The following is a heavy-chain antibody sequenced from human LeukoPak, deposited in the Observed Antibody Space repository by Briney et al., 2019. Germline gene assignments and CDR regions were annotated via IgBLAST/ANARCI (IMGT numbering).Heavy chain of an antibody. J-gene: IGHJ4*02. D-gene: IGHD1-26*01. CDR1: GGSISSHY. Sequence: SETPSLTCTVSGGSISSHYWSWIRQPPGKGLEWIGYIYYSGSTNYNPSLKSRVTISVDTSKNQFSLKLSSVTAADTAVYYCARVPNYSGSYSDSWGQGTLVTVSS. V-gene: IGHV4-59*11. CDR2: IYYSGST. CDR3: ARVPNYSGSYSDS.